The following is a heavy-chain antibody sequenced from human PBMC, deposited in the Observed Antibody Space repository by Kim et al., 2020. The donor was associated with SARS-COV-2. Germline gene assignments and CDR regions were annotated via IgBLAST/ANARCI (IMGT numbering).Heavy chain of an antibody. CDR1: GYSFTNYW. D-gene: IGHD6-13*01. V-gene: IGHV5-10-1*01. CDR2: IAPSDSYT. CDR3: AKHPGGGVITAAGTEYFQH. Sequence: GESLKISCKGSGYSFTNYWISWVRQMPGKGLEWMGRIAPSDSYTNYSPSFQGHVTISADKSISTAYLQWSSLQASDTAMYYCAKHPGGGVITAAGTEYFQHWGQGTLVTVSS. J-gene: IGHJ1*01.